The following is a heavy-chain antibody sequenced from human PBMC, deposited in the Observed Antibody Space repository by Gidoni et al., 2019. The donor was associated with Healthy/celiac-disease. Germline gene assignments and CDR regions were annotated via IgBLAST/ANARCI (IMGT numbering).Heavy chain of an antibody. J-gene: IGHJ6*03. CDR1: GYTFTSYG. D-gene: IGHD3-3*01. Sequence: QVQLVQSGAEVKKPGASVKVSCKASGYTFTSYGISWVRQAPGQGLEWMGWISAYNGNTNYAQKLQGRVTMTTDTSTSTAYMELRSLRSDDTAVYYCARGRFLEWLGYGGYYYYYMDVWGKGTTVTVSS. CDR2: ISAYNGNT. V-gene: IGHV1-18*01. CDR3: ARGRFLEWLGYGGYYYYYMDV.